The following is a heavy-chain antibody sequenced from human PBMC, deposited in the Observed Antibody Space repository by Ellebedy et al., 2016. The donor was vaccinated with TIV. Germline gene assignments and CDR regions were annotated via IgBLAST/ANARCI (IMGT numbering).Heavy chain of an antibody. V-gene: IGHV3-7*01. CDR1: GFTFSSYW. CDR3: HAVGLTAMETFDY. Sequence: GGSLRLXXAASGFTFSSYWMSWVRQAPGKGLEWVANIKQDGSEKYYVDSVKGRFTISRDNAKNTLYLQMNSLRAEDTAVYYCHAVGLTAMETFDYWGQGTLVTVSS. D-gene: IGHD5-18*01. J-gene: IGHJ4*02. CDR2: IKQDGSEK.